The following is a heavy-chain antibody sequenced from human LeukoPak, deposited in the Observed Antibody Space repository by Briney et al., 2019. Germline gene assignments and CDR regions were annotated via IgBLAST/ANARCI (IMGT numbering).Heavy chain of an antibody. J-gene: IGHJ4*02. D-gene: IGHD3-22*01. CDR1: GFTLSSNW. Sequence: GGSLTLSCAGSGFTLSSNWMHWVRQAPGKGLVWVSRFYSDGSRTNDADSVKGRFTISGDNAKNTQYLQMNSLRAEDTAVYYCARHVVAVGFDYWGQGTLVTVSS. CDR2: FYSDGSRT. CDR3: ARHVVAVGFDY. V-gene: IGHV3-74*01.